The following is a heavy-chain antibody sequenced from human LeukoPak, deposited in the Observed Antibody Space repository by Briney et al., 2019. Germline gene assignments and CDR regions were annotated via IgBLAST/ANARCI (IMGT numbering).Heavy chain of an antibody. CDR3: ARGSPYYYDSSGYYYD. J-gene: IGHJ4*02. D-gene: IGHD3-22*01. CDR1: GFTFSSYE. Sequence: PGGSLRLSCAASGFTFSSYEMNWVRQAPGKGLEWVSYISSSGSTIYYADSVKGRFTISIDNAKNSLYLQMNSLRAEDTAVYYCARGSPYYYDSSGYYYDWGQGTLVTVSS. V-gene: IGHV3-48*03. CDR2: ISSSGSTI.